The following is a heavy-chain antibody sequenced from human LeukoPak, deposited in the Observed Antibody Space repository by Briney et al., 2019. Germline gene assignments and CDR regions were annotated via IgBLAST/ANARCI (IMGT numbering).Heavy chain of an antibody. CDR3: ATKFKIAAADPAFDY. V-gene: IGHV5-51*01. CDR2: IYPGDSDT. Sequence: GESQKISCNGSGYXFTSYWIGWVRQMPGKGLEWMGIIYPGDSDTRYSPSFQGQVTISADKSISTAYLQWSSLKASDTAMYYCATKFKIAAADPAFDYWGQGTLVTVSS. CDR1: GYXFTSYW. J-gene: IGHJ4*02. D-gene: IGHD6-13*01.